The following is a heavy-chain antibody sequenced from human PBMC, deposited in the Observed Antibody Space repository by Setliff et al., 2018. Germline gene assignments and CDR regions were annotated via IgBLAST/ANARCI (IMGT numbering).Heavy chain of an antibody. D-gene: IGHD3-3*01. Sequence: SETLSLTCAVSGFSISSGYYWGWIRQPPGKGLEWIVNIHHSGKAYYNPSLKSRVTMSVDTSKNHVSLKLSSVTAADTAVYYCARMSGFLYMDVWGKGTPVTVSS. CDR2: IHHSGKA. CDR1: GFSISSGYY. V-gene: IGHV4-38-2*01. CDR3: ARMSGFLYMDV. J-gene: IGHJ6*03.